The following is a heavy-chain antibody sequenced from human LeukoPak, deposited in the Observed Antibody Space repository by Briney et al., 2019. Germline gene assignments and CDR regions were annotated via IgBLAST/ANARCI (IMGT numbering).Heavy chain of an antibody. D-gene: IGHD3-22*01. Sequence: GGSLRLSCAASGFTFDDYAMHWVRHAPGKGLEWVSGISWNSGSIGYADSVKGRFTISRDNAKNSLYLQMNSLRAEDTALYYCAKDPSYDSSGYPTFNYWGQGTLVTVSS. V-gene: IGHV3-9*01. CDR3: AKDPSYDSSGYPTFNY. CDR2: ISWNSGSI. J-gene: IGHJ4*02. CDR1: GFTFDDYA.